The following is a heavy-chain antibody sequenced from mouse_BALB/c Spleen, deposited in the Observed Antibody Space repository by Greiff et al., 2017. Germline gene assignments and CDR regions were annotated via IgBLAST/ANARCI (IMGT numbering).Heavy chain of an antibody. Sequence: EVMLVESGGGLVQPGGSLKLSCAASGFTFSSYTMSWVRQTPEKRLEWVAYISNGGGSTYYPDTVKGRFTISRDNAKNTLYLQMSSLKSEDTAMYYCARLVTMITTGWYFDVWGAGTTVNVSS. CDR1: GFTFSSYT. CDR3: ARLVTMITTGWYFDV. D-gene: IGHD2-4*01. V-gene: IGHV5-12-2*01. CDR2: ISNGGGST. J-gene: IGHJ1*01.